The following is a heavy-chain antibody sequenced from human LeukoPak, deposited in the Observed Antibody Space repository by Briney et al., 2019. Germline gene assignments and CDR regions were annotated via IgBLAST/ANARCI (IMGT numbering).Heavy chain of an antibody. J-gene: IGHJ4*02. CDR1: GFTFCSYW. V-gene: IGHV3-74*01. D-gene: IGHD1/OR15-1a*01. CDR3: AREANTAFDY. CDR2: INYDGTST. Sequence: PGGSLRLSCVASGFTFCSYWMHWVRQAPGKGPVWVSRINYDGTSTTYADSVKGRFTVSRDNGKKTVSLQINSLRPDDTAVYYCAREANTAFDYWGQGTLVTVSS.